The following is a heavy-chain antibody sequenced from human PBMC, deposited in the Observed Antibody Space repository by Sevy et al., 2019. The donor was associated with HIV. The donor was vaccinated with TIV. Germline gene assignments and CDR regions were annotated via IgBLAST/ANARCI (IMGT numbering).Heavy chain of an antibody. J-gene: IGHJ6*02. V-gene: IGHV5-51*01. D-gene: IGHD5-18*01. Sequence: GESLKISCKGSGYSFTSYWIGWVRQMPGKGLEWMGIIYPGDSDTRYSPSFQGQVTISADKSISTAYLQWSSLKASDTAMYYCARHGVAAWSSYGYTLPGAMDVWGQGTTVTLSS. CDR2: IYPGDSDT. CDR3: ARHGVAAWSSYGYTLPGAMDV. CDR1: GYSFTSYW.